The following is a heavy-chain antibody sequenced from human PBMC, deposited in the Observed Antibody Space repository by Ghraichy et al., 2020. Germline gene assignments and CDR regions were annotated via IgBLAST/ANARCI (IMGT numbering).Heavy chain of an antibody. V-gene: IGHV4-39*01. D-gene: IGHD6-19*01. CDR1: GGSISSSRYY. CDR3: ARHYGSGLYAPFDY. CDR2: IYYSGTT. J-gene: IGHJ4*02. Sequence: SETLSLTCTVSGGSISSSRYYWGWIRQPPGKGLEWIGSIYYSGTTYYNLSLKSRVTISVDTSKNQFSLKLSSVTAADTAVYYCARHYGSGLYAPFDYWGQGTLVTVSS.